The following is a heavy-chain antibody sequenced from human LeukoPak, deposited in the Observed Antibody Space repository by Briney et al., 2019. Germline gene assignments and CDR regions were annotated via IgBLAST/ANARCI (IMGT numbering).Heavy chain of an antibody. V-gene: IGHV4-31*03. CDR3: ARVRRSSSAHEAFDI. Sequence: SETLSLTCTVSGGSISSGGYYWSWIRQHPGKGLEWIGYIYYSGSTYYNPSLKSRVTISVDTSKNQFSLKLSSVAAADTAVYYCARVRRSSSAHEAFDIWAKGQWSPSLQ. D-gene: IGHD6-6*01. J-gene: IGHJ3*02. CDR1: GGSISSGGYY. CDR2: IYYSGST.